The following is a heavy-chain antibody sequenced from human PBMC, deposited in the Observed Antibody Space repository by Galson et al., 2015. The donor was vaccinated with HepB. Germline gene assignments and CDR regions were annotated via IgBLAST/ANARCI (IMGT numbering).Heavy chain of an antibody. Sequence: SLRLSCAASGFTFSNYAMSWVRQAPGKGLEWVSGISGSDGSTHYADSVKGRFTISRDNSMNTLYLQMNSLRVEDTAVYYCANGGGRCSGSSFLPFEHWGQGNLVTVSS. CDR2: ISGSDGST. V-gene: IGHV3-23*01. D-gene: IGHD2-15*01. CDR3: ANGGGRCSGSSFLPFEH. CDR1: GFTFSNYA. J-gene: IGHJ4*02.